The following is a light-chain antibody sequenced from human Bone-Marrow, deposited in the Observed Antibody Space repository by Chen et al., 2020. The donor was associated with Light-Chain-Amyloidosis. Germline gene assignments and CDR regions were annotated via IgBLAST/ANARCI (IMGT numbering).Light chain of an antibody. Sequence: NFMLTQHHSVSDSPGKTVIISCTRSSGSIATNYVKRYQQRPGRSPITVIYEDDQRPSGVPDRFSVSSDRSSTAASLTISGLQTEAEADCYCPACRGTSQGVFGGGTKLTVL. V-gene: IGLV6-57*01. CDR3: PACRGTSQGV. CDR2: EDD. J-gene: IGLJ3*02. CDR1: SGSIATNY.